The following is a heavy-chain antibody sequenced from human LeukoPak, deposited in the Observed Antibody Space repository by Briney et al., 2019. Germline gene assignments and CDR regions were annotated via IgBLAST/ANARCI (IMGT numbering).Heavy chain of an antibody. Sequence: GESLKISCKGSGYSFTSYWIGWVRQMPGEGLEWMGSIYPGDSDTRYSPSFQGQVTTSADKSISTAYLQWSSLKASDTAMYYCAIYGDPTVTPEHYWGQGTLVTVSS. D-gene: IGHD4-17*01. CDR3: AIYGDPTVTPEHY. V-gene: IGHV5-51*01. J-gene: IGHJ4*02. CDR2: IYPGDSDT. CDR1: GYSFTSYW.